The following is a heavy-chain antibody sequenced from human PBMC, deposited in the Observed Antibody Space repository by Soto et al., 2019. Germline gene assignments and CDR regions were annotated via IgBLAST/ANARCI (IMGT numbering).Heavy chain of an antibody. CDR3: ARDPVAGTYFDY. J-gene: IGHJ4*02. CDR1: GYTFISYG. D-gene: IGHD6-19*01. Sequence: QVQLVQSGAEVKKPGASGKVSCKASGYTFISYGISWVRQAPGQGLEWMGWINAFNGNTNYAQQLQGRVTMTRDTSTSTAYMELRSLRSDDTAVYYCARDPVAGTYFDYWGQGTLVTVSS. V-gene: IGHV1-18*01. CDR2: INAFNGNT.